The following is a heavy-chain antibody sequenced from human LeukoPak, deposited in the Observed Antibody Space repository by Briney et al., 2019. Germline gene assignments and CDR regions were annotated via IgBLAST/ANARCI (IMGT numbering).Heavy chain of an antibody. J-gene: IGHJ5*02. CDR2: IYYSGST. V-gene: IGHV4-59*11. Sequence: SETLSLTCTVSGGSISSHYWSWIRQPPGKGLEWIGYIYYSGSTNYNPSLKSRVTISVDTSKNQFSLKLSSVTAADTAVYYCARRWIGYSYGLGSSSWFDPWGQGTLVTVSS. CDR1: GGSISSHY. D-gene: IGHD5-18*01. CDR3: ARRWIGYSYGLGSSSWFDP.